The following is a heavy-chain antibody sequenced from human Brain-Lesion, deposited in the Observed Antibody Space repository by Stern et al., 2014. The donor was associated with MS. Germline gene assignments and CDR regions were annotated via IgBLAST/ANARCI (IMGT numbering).Heavy chain of an antibody. D-gene: IGHD3-9*01. V-gene: IGHV3-33*06. Sequence: VQLVESGGDVVQPGRSLRLSCAASGFTFSSYGMHWVRLAPGKGLEWVAIIWYDGSNKYYRDSVRGRFTISRDNSKNTLYLQMNSLRAEDTAVYYCAKEHARYDILTGPMDYWGQGTLVTVSS. J-gene: IGHJ4*02. CDR3: AKEHARYDILTGPMDY. CDR1: GFTFSSYG. CDR2: IWYDGSNK.